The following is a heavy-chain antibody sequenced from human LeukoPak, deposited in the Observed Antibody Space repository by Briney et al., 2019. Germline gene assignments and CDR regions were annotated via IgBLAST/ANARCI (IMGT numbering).Heavy chain of an antibody. CDR1: GGTFSSYA. J-gene: IGHJ6*03. D-gene: IGHD7-27*01. Sequence: SVKVSCKASGGTFSSYAISWVRQAPGQGLEWMGRIIPIFGTANYAQKFQGRVTITTDESTSTAYMELSSLRSEDTAMYYCARLTGVRHYYYYMDVWGKGTTVTVSS. CDR3: ARLTGVRHYYYYMDV. CDR2: IIPIFGTA. V-gene: IGHV1-69*05.